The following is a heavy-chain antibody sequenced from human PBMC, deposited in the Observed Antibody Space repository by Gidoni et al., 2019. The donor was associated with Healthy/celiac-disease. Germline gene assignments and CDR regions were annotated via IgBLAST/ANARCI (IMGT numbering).Heavy chain of an antibody. V-gene: IGHV4-39*01. CDR2: IYYSGST. CDR3: ARHPTISLIEY. CDR1: GGSISSSSYY. Sequence: QLQLQESGPGLVKPSETLSLTCTVSGGSISSSSYYWGWIRQPPGKGLEWIGSIYYSGSTYYNPSLKSRVTISVDTSKNQFSLKLSSVTAADTAVYYCARHPTISLIEYWGQGTLVTVSS. D-gene: IGHD3-9*01. J-gene: IGHJ4*02.